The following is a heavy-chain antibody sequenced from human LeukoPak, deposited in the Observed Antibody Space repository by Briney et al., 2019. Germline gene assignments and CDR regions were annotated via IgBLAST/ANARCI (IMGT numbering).Heavy chain of an antibody. CDR1: GGSFSGYY. Sequence: PSETLSLTCAVYGGSFSGYYWSWIRQPPGKGLEWIGETNHSGSTNYNPSLKSRVTISVDTSKNQFSLKLSSVTAADTAVYYCASDSVAGDLDYWGQGTLVTVSS. CDR2: TNHSGST. D-gene: IGHD6-19*01. CDR3: ASDSVAGDLDY. V-gene: IGHV4-34*01. J-gene: IGHJ4*02.